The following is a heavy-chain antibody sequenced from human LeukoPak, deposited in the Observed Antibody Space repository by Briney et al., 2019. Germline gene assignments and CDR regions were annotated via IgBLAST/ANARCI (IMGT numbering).Heavy chain of an antibody. CDR3: ARAPPYCSSTSCSDPYYYYGMDV. D-gene: IGHD2-2*01. J-gene: IGHJ6*02. Sequence: KPSETLSLTCTVSGGSISDYYWTWIRQPPGKGREWIGYIYNTGSTNYNPSLKSRVTISVDTSKNQFSLKLSSVTAADTAVYYCARAPPYCSSTSCSDPYYYYGMDVWGQGTTVTVSS. CDR1: GGSISDYY. CDR2: IYNTGST. V-gene: IGHV4-59*12.